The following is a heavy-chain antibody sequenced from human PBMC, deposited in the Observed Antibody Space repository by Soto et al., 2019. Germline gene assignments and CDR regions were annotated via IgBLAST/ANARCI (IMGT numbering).Heavy chain of an antibody. CDR2: IDDSGST. D-gene: IGHD2-2*01. CDR3: ARDRCTTTSCYSWFDP. Sequence: WTWIRQHPGTGLEWIGYIDDSGSTYYNPSLKSRVTISVDTSKNQFSLRLSSVTAADTAVYFCARDRCTTTSCYSWFDPWGQGTLVTVS. J-gene: IGHJ5*02. V-gene: IGHV4-31*02.